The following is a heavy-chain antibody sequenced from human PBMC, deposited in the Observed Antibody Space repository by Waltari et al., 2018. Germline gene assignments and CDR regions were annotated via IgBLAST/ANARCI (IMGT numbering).Heavy chain of an antibody. CDR2: ISSSSSYI. Sequence: EVQLVESGGGLVKPGGSLRLSCAASGFTFRSYSMTWVRPAPGKGLEWVSSISSSSSYIYYADSVKGRFTISRDNAKNSLYLQMNSLRAEDTAVYYCVRDLIGEGNYYYGMDVWGQGTTVTVSS. CDR1: GFTFRSYS. J-gene: IGHJ6*02. CDR3: VRDLIGEGNYYYGMDV. D-gene: IGHD3-10*01. V-gene: IGHV3-21*01.